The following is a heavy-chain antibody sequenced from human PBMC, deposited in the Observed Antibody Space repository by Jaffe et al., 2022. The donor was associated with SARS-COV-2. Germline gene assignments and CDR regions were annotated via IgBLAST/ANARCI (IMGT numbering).Heavy chain of an antibody. CDR3: ARGRLLWFGELQEPDY. D-gene: IGHD3-10*01. J-gene: IGHJ4*02. CDR2: MNPNSGNT. Sequence: QVQLVQSGAEVKKPGASVKVSCKASGYTFTSYDINWVRQATGQGLEWMGWMNPNSGNTGYAQKFQGRVTMTRNTSISTAYMELSSLRSEDTAVYYCARGRLLWFGELQEPDYWGQGTLVTVSS. V-gene: IGHV1-8*01. CDR1: GYTFTSYD.